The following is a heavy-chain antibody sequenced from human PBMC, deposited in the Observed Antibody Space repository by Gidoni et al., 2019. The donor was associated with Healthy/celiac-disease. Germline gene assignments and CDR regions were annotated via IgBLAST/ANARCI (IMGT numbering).Heavy chain of an antibody. Sequence: QVQLVESGGGLVKPGGSLRLSCAASGFTFSDYYMSWIRQAPGKGLEWVSYISSSSSYTNYADSVKGRFTISRDNAKNSLYLQMNSLRAEDTAVYYCARGRYGDLYYYYYMDVWGKGTTVTVSS. CDR3: ARGRYGDLYYYYYMDV. D-gene: IGHD4-17*01. V-gene: IGHV3-11*05. CDR2: ISSSSSYT. CDR1: GFTFSDYY. J-gene: IGHJ6*03.